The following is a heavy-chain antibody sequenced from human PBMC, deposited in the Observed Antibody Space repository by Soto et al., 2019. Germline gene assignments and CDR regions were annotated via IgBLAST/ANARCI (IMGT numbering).Heavy chain of an antibody. CDR3: ARRGYNYGTMGAFDY. CDR1: GGSISSGGYY. CDR2: IYYSGSS. D-gene: IGHD5-18*01. J-gene: IGHJ4*02. Sequence: PSETLSLTCAVSGGSISSGGYYWGWIRQPPGKGLEWIGSIYYSGSSYYNPSLTSRVTISIDTSKNQFSLKLSSVTAADTAVYYCARRGYNYGTMGAFDYWGQGPLVTVSS. V-gene: IGHV4-39*01.